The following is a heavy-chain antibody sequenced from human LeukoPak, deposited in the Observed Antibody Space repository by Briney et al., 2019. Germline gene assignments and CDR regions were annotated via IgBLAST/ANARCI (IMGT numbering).Heavy chain of an antibody. D-gene: IGHD6-19*01. CDR2: VRYDGSNK. CDR3: AKVVRAVAGFVWGWFDP. J-gene: IGHJ5*02. CDR1: GFTFSSYG. Sequence: GGSLRLSCAASGFTFSSYGMHWVRQAPGKGLEWVAFVRYDGSNKYYADSVKGRFTISRDNSKNTLYLQMNSLRAEDTAVYYCAKVVRAVAGFVWGWFDPWGQGTLVTVSS. V-gene: IGHV3-30*02.